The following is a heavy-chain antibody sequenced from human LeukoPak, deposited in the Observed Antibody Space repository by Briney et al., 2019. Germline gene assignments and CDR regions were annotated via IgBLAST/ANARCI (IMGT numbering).Heavy chain of an antibody. Sequence: GGSLRLSCAASGFTFSSYSMNWVRQAPGKGLEWVSHITASGTAMFYADSVKGRFTISRDNAKDSLYLQMNSLRAEDTAIYYCARSIPYGTTWYGRSDYWGQGTLVTVSS. D-gene: IGHD6-13*01. J-gene: IGHJ4*02. CDR1: GFTFSSYS. CDR3: ARSIPYGTTWYGRSDY. CDR2: ITASGTAM. V-gene: IGHV3-48*01.